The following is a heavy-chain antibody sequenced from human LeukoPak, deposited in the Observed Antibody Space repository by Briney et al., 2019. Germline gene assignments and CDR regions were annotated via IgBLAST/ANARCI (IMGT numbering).Heavy chain of an antibody. V-gene: IGHV3-23*01. Sequence: PGGSLRLSCAASGFTFNSYAMSWVRQAPGKGLEWVSAISGSGGGTYYADSVKGRFTISRDNSKNTVFLQMGSLRADDTAMYYCARAGELRYMDVWGKGTAVTVSS. CDR1: GFTFNSYA. CDR2: ISGSGGGT. D-gene: IGHD3-16*01. CDR3: ARAGELRYMDV. J-gene: IGHJ6*03.